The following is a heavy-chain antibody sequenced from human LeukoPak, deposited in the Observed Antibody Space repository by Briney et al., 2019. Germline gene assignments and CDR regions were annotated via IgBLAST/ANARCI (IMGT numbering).Heavy chain of an antibody. D-gene: IGHD4-17*01. CDR2: ISGSGAGK. CDR3: AKAAYGDYAGAFDI. J-gene: IGHJ3*02. V-gene: IGHV3-23*01. Sequence: QPGGSLRLSCAASGFTFSTYAMTWVRQAPGKGLEWVSSISGSGAGKFYAAPVKGRFTTSRDNSKNTLYVQMNSLRAEDTAVIYCAKAAYGDYAGAFDIWGQGTMVIVSS. CDR1: GFTFSTYA.